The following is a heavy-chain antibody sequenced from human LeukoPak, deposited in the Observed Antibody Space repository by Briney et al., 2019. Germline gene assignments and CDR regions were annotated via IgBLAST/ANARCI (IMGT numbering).Heavy chain of an antibody. CDR3: ARDHPVAGRENYFDY. D-gene: IGHD6-19*01. CDR1: GASISSGSNY. Sequence: SQTLSLTCSVSGASISSGSNYWSWIRQPAGKGLEWIGRIYASGSTNYNPSLKSRVTISVDPSKNQFSLKLSSVTAADTAVYYCARDHPVAGRENYFDYWGQGTLVTVSS. CDR2: IYASGST. J-gene: IGHJ4*02. V-gene: IGHV4-61*02.